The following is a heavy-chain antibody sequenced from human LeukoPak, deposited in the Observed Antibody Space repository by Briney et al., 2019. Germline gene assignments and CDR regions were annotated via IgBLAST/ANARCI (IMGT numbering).Heavy chain of an antibody. CDR2: ITWNGATT. V-gene: IGHV3-20*04. D-gene: IGHD3-10*01. Sequence: GGSLRLSCVTSGFTFDDYGMNWVRQAPGKGLEWVSGITWNGATTVYADSVKGRFTISRDNAKNSLYLHMNSLRAEDTAVYYCVRGDYYDSGTSFIDAFDIWGQGTMVTVSS. J-gene: IGHJ3*02. CDR3: VRGDYYDSGTSFIDAFDI. CDR1: GFTFDDYG.